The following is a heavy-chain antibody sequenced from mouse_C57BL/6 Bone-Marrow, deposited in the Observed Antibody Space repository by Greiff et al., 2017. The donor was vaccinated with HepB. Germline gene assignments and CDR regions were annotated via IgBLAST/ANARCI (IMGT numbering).Heavy chain of an antibody. CDR2: IWSGGST. CDR1: GFSLTSYG. V-gene: IGHV2-2*01. J-gene: IGHJ4*01. D-gene: IGHD1-1*01. Sequence: QVQLQQSGPGLVQPSQSLSITCTVSGFSLTSYGVHWVRQSPGKGLEWLGVIWSGGSTVYNAAFISRLSISKDNSKSQVFFKMNSLQADDTAIYYCARNYYGSSYDYAMDYWGQGTSVTVSS. CDR3: ARNYYGSSYDYAMDY.